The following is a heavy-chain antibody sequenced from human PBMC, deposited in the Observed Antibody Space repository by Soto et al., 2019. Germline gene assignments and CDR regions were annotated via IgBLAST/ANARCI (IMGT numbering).Heavy chain of an antibody. Sequence: QVQLVQSGAEVKRPGASVKVSCKASGYTFTNYGIIWVQQAPEQGLEWMGWISGYNANTKYAEKLQGRVTMTTDTATSTVYMEVRGLTSDDTAVYYCARDPRYGGDWGQGTLVTVSS. J-gene: IGHJ4*02. CDR1: GYTFTNYG. CDR3: ARDPRYGGD. CDR2: ISGYNANT. V-gene: IGHV1-18*01. D-gene: IGHD1-1*01.